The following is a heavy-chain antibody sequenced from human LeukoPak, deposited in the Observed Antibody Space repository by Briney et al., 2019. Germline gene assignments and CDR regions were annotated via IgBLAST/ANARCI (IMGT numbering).Heavy chain of an antibody. CDR3: AQDWAGYYPY. CDR2: ISGSGGST. J-gene: IGHJ4*02. Sequence: GGSLRLSCAASGFTFSNYAMSWVRQAPGKGLEWVSGISGSGGSTNYADSVKGRFTISRDNSKNNLYLQMSSLRAEDTAVYYCAQDWAGYYPYWGQGDLVTVSS. V-gene: IGHV3-23*01. CDR1: GFTFSNYA. D-gene: IGHD3-22*01.